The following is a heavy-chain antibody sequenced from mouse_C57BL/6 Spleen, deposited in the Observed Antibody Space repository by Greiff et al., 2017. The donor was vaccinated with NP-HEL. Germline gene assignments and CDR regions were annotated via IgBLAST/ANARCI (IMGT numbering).Heavy chain of an antibody. V-gene: IGHV1-74*01. CDR1: GYTFTSYW. D-gene: IGHD2-2*01. J-gene: IGHJ4*01. Sequence: QVQLKQPGAELVKPGASVKVSCKASGYTFTSYWMHWVKQRPGQGLEWIGRIHPSDSDTNYNQKFKGKATLTVDKSSSTAYMQLSSLTSEDSAVYYCALSMVTTYAMDYWGQGTSVTVSS. CDR3: ALSMVTTYAMDY. CDR2: IHPSDSDT.